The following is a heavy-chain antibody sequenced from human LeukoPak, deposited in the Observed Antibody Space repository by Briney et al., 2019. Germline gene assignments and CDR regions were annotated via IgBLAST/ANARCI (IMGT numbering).Heavy chain of an antibody. CDR1: GYSISSGYY. CDR2: IHHSGST. J-gene: IGHJ3*02. V-gene: IGHV4-38-2*02. Sequence: PSETLSLTCTVSGYSISSGYYWGWIRQPPGKGLEWIGSIHHSGSTYYNPSLKSRVIISVDTSKNQFSLKLSSVTAADTAVYYCARDPRATVTTSVLNAFDIWAKGQWSPSLQ. CDR3: ARDPRATVTTSVLNAFDI. D-gene: IGHD4-17*01.